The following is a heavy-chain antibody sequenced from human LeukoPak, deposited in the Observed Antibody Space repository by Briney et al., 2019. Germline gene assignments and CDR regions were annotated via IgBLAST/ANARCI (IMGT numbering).Heavy chain of an antibody. D-gene: IGHD2-15*01. CDR1: GGSFRGYY. V-gene: IGHV4-34*01. CDR3: ETSSSATIDYFYDYIDV. J-gene: IGHJ6*03. Sequence: PSETLSLTCSVNGGSFRGYYWSWIRQPPGKGLEWIGEINHSGNTNYNPSLKSRVTISGDTSKNQFSLKLSSVTAADTAVYYCETSSSATIDYFYDYIDVWGKGTTVTVSS. CDR2: INHSGNT.